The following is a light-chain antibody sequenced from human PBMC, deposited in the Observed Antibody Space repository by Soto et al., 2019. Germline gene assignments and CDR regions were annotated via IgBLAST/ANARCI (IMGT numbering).Light chain of an antibody. CDR1: SADIGAYYD. CDR2: GYT. V-gene: IGLV2-14*03. CDR3: RSYASSRSAYV. J-gene: IGLJ1*01. Sequence: QSALTQPPSVSGSPGQSITISCTGSSADIGAYYDVSWYQHHPGKAPKLIIYGYTNRPSGVSNRFSGSKSGSSASLTISGLQAEDEADYDCRSYASSRSAYVFGTGTKLTVL.